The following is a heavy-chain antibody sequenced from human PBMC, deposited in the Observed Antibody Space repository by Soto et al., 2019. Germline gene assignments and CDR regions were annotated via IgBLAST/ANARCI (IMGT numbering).Heavy chain of an antibody. D-gene: IGHD3-10*01. Sequence: EVQLVESGGGLVKPGGSLRLSCAASGFTFSSYSMNWVRQAPGKGLEWVASISSSSSYIYYADSVKGRFTISRDNAKNSLYLQMTSLRAEYTAVYYCARDHGSGSYYNTLDDWGQGTLVTVSS. CDR3: ARDHGSGSYYNTLDD. CDR2: ISSSSSYI. J-gene: IGHJ4*02. V-gene: IGHV3-21*01. CDR1: GFTFSSYS.